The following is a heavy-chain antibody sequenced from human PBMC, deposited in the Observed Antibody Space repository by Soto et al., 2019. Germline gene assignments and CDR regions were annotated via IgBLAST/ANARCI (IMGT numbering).Heavy chain of an antibody. J-gene: IGHJ4*02. CDR2: IYWDDDK. V-gene: IGHV2-5*02. CDR3: AHRLAATGLFDY. CDR1: GFSLSTSGVG. Sequence: QITLKESGPTLVKPTQTLTLTCTFSGFSLSTSGVGVGWIRQPPGKALGWLALIYWDDDKRYSPSLKRRLTIPKESPKKQVVLTMTHMDPVDTATYYCAHRLAATGLFDYWGQGTLVTVSS. D-gene: IGHD6-13*01.